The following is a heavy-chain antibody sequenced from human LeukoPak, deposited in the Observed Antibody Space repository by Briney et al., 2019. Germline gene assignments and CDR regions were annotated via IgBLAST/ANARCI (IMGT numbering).Heavy chain of an antibody. J-gene: IGHJ4*02. CDR2: IYIDGSST. CDR1: EFTFRIFW. D-gene: IGHD1-26*01. Sequence: PGGTPRLSCAASEFTFRIFWMHWGREAPGKGHLCVLRIYIDGSSTTSVHSVRGRFTSTRDNAKTTLYLQINSLRAKDTAVYYCARATVGATSDLDYWGQGTLVTVSS. CDR3: ARATVGATSDLDY. V-gene: IGHV3-74*03.